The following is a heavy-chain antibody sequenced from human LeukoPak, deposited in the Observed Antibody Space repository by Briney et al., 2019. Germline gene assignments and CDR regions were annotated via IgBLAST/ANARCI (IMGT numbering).Heavy chain of an antibody. Sequence: SVKVSCKASGGTFSSYAISWVRQAPGQGLEWMGGIIPIFGTANYAQKFQGRVTITTDESTSTAYMELSSLRSEDTAVYYCASHYCGGDCYSGLNFFDYWGQGTLVTVSS. D-gene: IGHD2-21*01. V-gene: IGHV1-69*05. J-gene: IGHJ4*02. CDR3: ASHYCGGDCYSGLNFFDY. CDR2: IIPIFGTA. CDR1: GGTFSSYA.